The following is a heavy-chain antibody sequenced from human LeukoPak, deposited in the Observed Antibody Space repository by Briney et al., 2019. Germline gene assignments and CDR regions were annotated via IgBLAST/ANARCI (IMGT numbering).Heavy chain of an antibody. CDR2: IYPGDSDT. Sequence: AGESLKISCKGSGYSFTSYWIGWVRQMPGKGLEWMGIIYPGDSDTRYSPSFQGQVTISADKSISTAYLQWSSLKASDTAMYYCARLVGNYYGSGSYSKGRWFDPWGQGTLVTVSS. D-gene: IGHD3-10*01. V-gene: IGHV5-51*01. CDR3: ARLVGNYYGSGSYSKGRWFDP. J-gene: IGHJ5*02. CDR1: GYSFTSYW.